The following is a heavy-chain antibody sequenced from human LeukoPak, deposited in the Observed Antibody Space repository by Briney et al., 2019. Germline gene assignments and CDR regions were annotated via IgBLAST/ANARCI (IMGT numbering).Heavy chain of an antibody. J-gene: IGHJ4*02. CDR2: ISANNGNT. Sequence: ASVKVSCKASGYTFTSYGISWGRQAPRQGLEGIGGISANNGNTNYEQKRQSRVTMTTDTSTSTAYMELRSLRSDDTAVYYCARRTYYYDQFDYWGQGTLVTASS. V-gene: IGHV1-18*01. D-gene: IGHD3-22*01. CDR1: GYTFTSYG. CDR3: ARRTYYYDQFDY.